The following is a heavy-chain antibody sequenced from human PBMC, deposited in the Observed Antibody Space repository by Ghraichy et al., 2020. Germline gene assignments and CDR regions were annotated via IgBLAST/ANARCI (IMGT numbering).Heavy chain of an antibody. Sequence: SETLSLTCAVYGGSFSGYYWSWIRQPPGKGLEWIGEINHSGSTNYNPSLKSRVTISVDTSKNQFSLKLSSVTAADTAVYYCARADSSGWWIGNWFDPWGQGTLVTVSS. CDR1: GGSFSGYY. J-gene: IGHJ5*02. D-gene: IGHD6-19*01. CDR2: INHSGST. V-gene: IGHV4-34*01. CDR3: ARADSSGWWIGNWFDP.